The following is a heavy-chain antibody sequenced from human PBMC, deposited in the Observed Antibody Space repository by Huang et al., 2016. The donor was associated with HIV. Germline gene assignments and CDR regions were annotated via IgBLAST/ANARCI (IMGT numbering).Heavy chain of an antibody. CDR1: GYTFTSYG. CDR2: ISASSGDT. Sequence: QIQLMQSGPELKQPGASVKVSCKASGYTFTSYGLTWVRQAPGQGPECRGWISASSGDTEYAQKCQGRVTLTTDTSTNRAYMELRSLRSDDTAKYYCARDPKYHRIGYYRQRRGIDIWGQGTMVIVPS. CDR3: ARDPKYHRIGYYRQRRGIDI. V-gene: IGHV1-18*01. J-gene: IGHJ3*02. D-gene: IGHD3-22*01.